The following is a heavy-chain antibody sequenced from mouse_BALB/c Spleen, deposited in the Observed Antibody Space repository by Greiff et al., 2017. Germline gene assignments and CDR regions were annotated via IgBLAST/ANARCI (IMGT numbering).Heavy chain of an antibody. CDR1: GFTFSSYT. V-gene: IGHV5-6-4*01. J-gene: IGHJ1*01. CDR2: ISSGGSYT. CDR3: TRDYYGSRDWYFDV. D-gene: IGHD1-1*01. Sequence: EVMLVESGGGLVKPGGSLKLSCAASGFTFSSYTMSWVRQTPEKRLEWVATISSGGSYTYYPDSVKGRFTISRDNAKNTLYLQMSSLKSEDTAMYYCTRDYYGSRDWYFDVWGAGTTVTVSS.